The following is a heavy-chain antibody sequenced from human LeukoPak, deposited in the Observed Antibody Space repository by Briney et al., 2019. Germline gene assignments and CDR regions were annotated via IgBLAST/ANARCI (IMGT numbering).Heavy chain of an antibody. CDR2: INPTGGST. Sequence: ASVKVSCKASGYTFTSNYMHWVRQAPGQGLEWMGVINPTGGSTSYAHKFQGRITLTRDMSTSTDYLELSSLRSDDTAVYYCARDISVRDAAWWFNPWGQGTLVTVSS. CDR3: ARDISVRDAAWWFNP. J-gene: IGHJ5*02. V-gene: IGHV1-46*01. CDR1: GYTFTSNY. D-gene: IGHD5-24*01.